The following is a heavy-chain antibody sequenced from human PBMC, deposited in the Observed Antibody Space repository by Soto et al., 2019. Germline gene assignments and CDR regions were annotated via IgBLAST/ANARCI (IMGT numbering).Heavy chain of an antibody. Sequence: EVQLLESGGGLVQPGGSPRLSCSASGFNFGSYGMSWVRQAPGKGLEWVSGLTASGLNTYYTDSVKGRFTISRDNSRNTVYLQMRGLRVEDTAVFHCAKGLGNAKEVWGQGTTVTVSS. J-gene: IGHJ6*02. CDR2: LTASGLNT. CDR3: AKGLGNAKEV. V-gene: IGHV3-23*01. D-gene: IGHD2-8*01. CDR1: GFNFGSYG.